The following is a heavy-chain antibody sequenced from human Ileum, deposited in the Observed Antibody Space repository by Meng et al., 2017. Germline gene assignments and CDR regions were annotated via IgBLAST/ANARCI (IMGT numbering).Heavy chain of an antibody. D-gene: IGHD1-14*01. CDR3: ASDLLQTSIRGFRNFFAP. V-gene: IGHV4-39*07. Sequence: SETLSLTCTVSGGSISSGTDYWGWIRQSPGKGLEWIGSIDYRGSTYYNPSLESRVTMSLDTSKNQFSLSLTSVTAADTAVYFCASDLLQTSIRGFRNFFAPWGHGTLVTVSS. CDR2: IDYRGST. J-gene: IGHJ5*02. CDR1: GGSISSGTDY.